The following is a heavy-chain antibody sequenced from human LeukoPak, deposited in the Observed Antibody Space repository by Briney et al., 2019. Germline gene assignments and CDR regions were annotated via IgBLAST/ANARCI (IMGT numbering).Heavy chain of an antibody. V-gene: IGHV4-34*01. CDR1: GGSFSGYY. Sequence: KPSETLSLTCAVYGGSFSGYYWSWIRQPPGKGLERIGEINHSGSTNYNPSLKSRVTISVDTSKNQFSLKLSSVTAADTAVYYCARLNDSSGYYSFDYWGQGTLVTVSS. J-gene: IGHJ4*02. D-gene: IGHD3-22*01. CDR2: INHSGST. CDR3: ARLNDSSGYYSFDY.